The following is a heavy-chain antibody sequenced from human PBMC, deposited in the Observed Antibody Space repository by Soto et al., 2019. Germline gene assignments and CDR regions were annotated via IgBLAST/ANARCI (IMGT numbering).Heavy chain of an antibody. J-gene: IGHJ4*02. CDR2: ISGSGGTT. Sequence: EVQLLESGGGLVQPGVSLRLSGAASGITSTSYAMTWFRQAPGKGLEWISSISGSGGTTYYTDSVKGRFTISRDSSKNTMYLQMNSLRAEDTAVYYCAKDIRSLNDCWGQGTLVTVSS. D-gene: IGHD2-15*01. V-gene: IGHV3-23*01. CDR1: GITSTSYA. CDR3: AKDIRSLNDC.